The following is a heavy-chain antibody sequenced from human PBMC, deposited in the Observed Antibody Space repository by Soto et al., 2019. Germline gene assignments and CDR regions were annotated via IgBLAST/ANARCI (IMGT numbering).Heavy chain of an antibody. Sequence: QVQLVESGGGVVQPGRSLRLSCAASGFTFSSYAMHWVRQAPGKGLEWVAVISYDGSNKYYADSVKGRFTISRDNAKNRLYLQVNGLRGEDTAVYYCAREYWGSGSLVYWGQGALVTVSS. CDR3: AREYWGSGSLVY. J-gene: IGHJ4*02. CDR2: ISYDGSNK. CDR1: GFTFSSYA. V-gene: IGHV3-30-3*01. D-gene: IGHD3-16*01.